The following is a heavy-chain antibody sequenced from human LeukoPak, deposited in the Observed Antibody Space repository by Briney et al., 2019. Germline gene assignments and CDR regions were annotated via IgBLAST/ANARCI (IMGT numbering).Heavy chain of an antibody. D-gene: IGHD3-10*01. Sequence: GGSLRLSCAVSRFAFSNYGMSWVRQAPGKGLEWVSAISDSGGSTYYADSVKGRFTISRDNSKNTLYLQMNSLRAEDTAVYYCAKERRRGYFDYWGQGTLVTVSS. CDR3: AKERRRGYFDY. V-gene: IGHV3-23*01. CDR1: RFAFSNYG. CDR2: ISDSGGST. J-gene: IGHJ4*02.